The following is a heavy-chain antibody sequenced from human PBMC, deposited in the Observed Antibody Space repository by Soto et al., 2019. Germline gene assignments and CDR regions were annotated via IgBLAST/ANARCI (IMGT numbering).Heavy chain of an antibody. D-gene: IGHD6-13*01. CDR2: IYYSGST. V-gene: IGHV4-31*03. Sequence: SETLSLTCTVSGGSISSGGYYWSWIRQHPGKGLEWIGYIYYSGSTYYNPSLKSRVTISVDTSKNQFSLKLSSVTAADTAVYYCAREVGIAAAGTYAFDYWGQGTLVTVSS. CDR1: GGSISSGGYY. CDR3: AREVGIAAAGTYAFDY. J-gene: IGHJ4*02.